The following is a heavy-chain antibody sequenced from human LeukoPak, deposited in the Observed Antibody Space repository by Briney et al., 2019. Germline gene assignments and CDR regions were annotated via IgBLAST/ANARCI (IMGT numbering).Heavy chain of an antibody. CDR2: AYYNGET. CDR3: ASHYGDYANWFDP. D-gene: IGHD4-17*01. Sequence: NPSETLSLTCTVSGGSIISDTYYWAWIRQPPGKGLEWIGSAYYNGETYYNPSLKSRVTISVDTYKSQFSLKLSSVTAADTAVYYCASHYGDYANWFDPWGQGTLVTVSP. CDR1: GGSIISDTYY. J-gene: IGHJ5*02. V-gene: IGHV4-39*07.